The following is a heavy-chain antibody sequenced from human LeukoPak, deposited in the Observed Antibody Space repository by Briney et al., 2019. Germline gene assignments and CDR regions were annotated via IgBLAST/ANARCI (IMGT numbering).Heavy chain of an antibody. J-gene: IGHJ5*02. CDR1: GYTFTNYY. D-gene: IGHD5/OR15-5a*01. Sequence: GASVKVSCKASGYTFTNYYMHWVRQAPGQGLEWMGWISAYNGNTNYAQKLQGRVTMTTDTSTSTAYMELRSLRSDDTAVYYCARDGSERTPSYSVEWFDPWGQGTLVTVSS. CDR2: ISAYNGNT. CDR3: ARDGSERTPSYSVEWFDP. V-gene: IGHV1-18*04.